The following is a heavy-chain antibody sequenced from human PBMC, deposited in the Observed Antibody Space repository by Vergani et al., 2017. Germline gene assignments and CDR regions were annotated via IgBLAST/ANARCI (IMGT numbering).Heavy chain of an antibody. D-gene: IGHD3-10*01. V-gene: IGHV3-23*04. CDR3: AKQYFVSGNYLFDY. J-gene: IGHJ4*02. CDR2: ISGHGDRT. CDR1: GFTFSNSA. Sequence: EVQLVESGGGLVKRGGSLRLSCAASGFTFSNSAMSWVRQTSGKGLEWVSAISGHGDRTYYADSVKGRFTISRDNSKNTVYLQMNNLRTEDTAIYYCAKQYFVSGNYLFDYWCQGTLVTVSS.